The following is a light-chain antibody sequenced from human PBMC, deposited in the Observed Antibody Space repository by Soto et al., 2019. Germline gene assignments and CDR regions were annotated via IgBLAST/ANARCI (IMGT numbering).Light chain of an antibody. J-gene: IGKJ1*01. Sequence: DIQMTQSPSTLSASVGDRVTITCRASQSISSWLAWYQQKPGTAPNLLIYKASTLQSGVPSRFSGSGSGTEFTLTISSLQPDDSATYYCQQYNYNWPFGQGTRVDIK. CDR2: KAS. CDR3: QQYNYNWP. CDR1: QSISSW. V-gene: IGKV1-5*03.